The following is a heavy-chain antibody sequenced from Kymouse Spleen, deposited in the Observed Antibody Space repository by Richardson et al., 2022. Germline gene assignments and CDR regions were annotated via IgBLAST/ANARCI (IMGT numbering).Heavy chain of an antibody. Sequence: EVQLVESGGGLVKPGGSLRLSCAASGFTFSSYSMNWVRQAPGKGLEWVSSISSSSSYIYYADSVKGRFTISRDNAKNSLYLQMNSLRAEDTAVYYCARRSPYYDILTGYYPDAFDIWGQGTMVTVSS. CDR3: ARRSPYYDILTGYYPDAFDI. CDR2: ISSSSSYI. J-gene: IGHJ3*02. D-gene: IGHD3-9*01. CDR1: GFTFSSYS. V-gene: IGHV3-21*03.